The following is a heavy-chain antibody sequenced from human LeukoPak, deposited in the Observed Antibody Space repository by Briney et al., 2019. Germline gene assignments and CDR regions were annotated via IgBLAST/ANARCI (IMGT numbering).Heavy chain of an antibody. CDR1: GYTFTGYY. CDR3: ARVPAGSWSHLDY. CDR2: INPNSGGT. Sequence: GASVKVSCKASGYTFTGYYMHWVRQAPGQGLEWMGWINPNSGGTNYAQKFQGRVTMTRDTSISTAYMELSRLRSDDTAVYYCARVPAGSWSHLDYWGQGTLVTVSS. J-gene: IGHJ4*02. D-gene: IGHD6-13*01. V-gene: IGHV1-2*02.